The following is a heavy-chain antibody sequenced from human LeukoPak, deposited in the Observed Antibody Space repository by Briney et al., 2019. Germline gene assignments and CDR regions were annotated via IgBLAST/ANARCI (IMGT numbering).Heavy chain of an antibody. CDR3: ARVVMEALYYNNMDV. V-gene: IGHV1-8*01. CDR2: MNPNSGDT. D-gene: IGHD2-21*01. CDR1: GYTFSDYG. Sequence: ASMKVSCTASGYTFSDYGVNWVRQAPGQGLEWMGWMNPNSGDTGYARKFQGRLTMTRSMSRNTAYMELSRLRSEDTAVYFCARVVMEALYYNNMDVWGKGAT. J-gene: IGHJ6*03.